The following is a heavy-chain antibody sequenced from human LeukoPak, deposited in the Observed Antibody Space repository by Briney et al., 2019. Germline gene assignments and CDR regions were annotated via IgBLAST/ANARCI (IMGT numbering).Heavy chain of an antibody. CDR3: ARHEDVVVAANDY. D-gene: IGHD2-15*01. CDR2: IYPGDSDT. J-gene: IGHJ4*02. CDR1: GYSFTSYW. Sequence: LGESLKISCKGSGYSFTSYWIGWVRQMPGKGLEWMGIIYPGDSDTRYSPSFQGQVTISADKSISTAYLQWSSLKASDTAMYYCARHEDVVVAANDYWGQGTLVTVSS. V-gene: IGHV5-51*01.